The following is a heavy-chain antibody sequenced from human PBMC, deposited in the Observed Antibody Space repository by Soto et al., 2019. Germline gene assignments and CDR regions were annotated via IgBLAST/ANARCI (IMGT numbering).Heavy chain of an antibody. CDR1: GFTFGDYA. J-gene: IGHJ4*02. D-gene: IGHD1-1*01. CDR2: IRSKTYGGTT. CDR3: TRAERKNFDC. V-gene: IGHV3-49*03. Sequence: GGSLRLSCTASGFTFGDYAMSWFRQAPGKGLEWVGFIRSKTYGGTTEYAASVKDRFTISRDDSKSIAYLQMNSLKTEDTAVYYCTRAERKNFDCWGQGTLVTVSS.